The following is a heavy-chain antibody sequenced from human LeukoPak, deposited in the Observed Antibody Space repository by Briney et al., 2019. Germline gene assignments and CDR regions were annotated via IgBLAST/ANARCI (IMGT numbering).Heavy chain of an antibody. D-gene: IGHD3-9*01. V-gene: IGHV4-39*07. Sequence: SETLSLTCTVSGGSISSSNYYWGWIRQPPGKGLEWIGSIYYSGSTYYSPSLKSRVTISVDTSKNQFSLKLSSVTAADTAVYYCAREGGYDILTGYSPGVYDAFDIWGQGTMVTVSS. J-gene: IGHJ3*02. CDR1: GGSISSSNYY. CDR2: IYYSGST. CDR3: AREGGYDILTGYSPGVYDAFDI.